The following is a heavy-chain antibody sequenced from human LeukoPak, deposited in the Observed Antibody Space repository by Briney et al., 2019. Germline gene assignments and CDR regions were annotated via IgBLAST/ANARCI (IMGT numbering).Heavy chain of an antibody. CDR2: ISSSSSYI. V-gene: IGHV3-21*01. J-gene: IGHJ3*02. CDR3: ARSYCSSTSCYAFDI. CDR1: GFTFSSYS. Sequence: GSLRLSCAASGFTFSSYSMNWVRQAPGKGLEWVSSISSSSSYIYYADSVKGRFTISRDNAKNSLYLQMNSLRAEDTAVYYCARSYCSSTSCYAFDIWGQGTMVTVSS. D-gene: IGHD2-2*01.